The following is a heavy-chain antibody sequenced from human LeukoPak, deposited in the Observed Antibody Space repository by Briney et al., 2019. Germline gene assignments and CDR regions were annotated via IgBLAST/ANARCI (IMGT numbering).Heavy chain of an antibody. CDR1: GFTFSSYW. V-gene: IGHV3-74*01. J-gene: IGHJ6*03. CDR2: INSDGSST. CDR3: AREVEPRINHDPGLYYYYMDV. Sequence: PGGSLSLACAASGFTFSSYWMHWVRQAPWKGLVWVSGINSDGSSTSYADSVKGRFTIARDNAKNTLYLQMNSLRAEDTAVYYCAREVEPRINHDPGLYYYYMDVWGKGTTVTVSS. D-gene: IGHD1-1*01.